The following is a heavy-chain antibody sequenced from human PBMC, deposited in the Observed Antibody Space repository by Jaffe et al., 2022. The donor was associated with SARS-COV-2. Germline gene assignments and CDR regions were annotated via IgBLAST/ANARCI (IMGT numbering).Heavy chain of an antibody. CDR3: ARGGYPTVHYYYGMDV. V-gene: IGHV3-33*01. D-gene: IGHD6-25*01. CDR1: GFTFSSYG. J-gene: IGHJ6*02. CDR2: IWYDGSNK. Sequence: QVQLVESGGGVVQPGRSLRLSCAASGFTFSSYGMHWVRQAPGKGLEWVAVIWYDGSNKYYADSVKGRFTISRDNSKNTLYLQMNSLRAEDTAVYYCARGGYPTVHYYYGMDVWGQGTTVTVSS.